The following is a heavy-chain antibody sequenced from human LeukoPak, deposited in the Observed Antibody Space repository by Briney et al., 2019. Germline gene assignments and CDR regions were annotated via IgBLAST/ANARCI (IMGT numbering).Heavy chain of an antibody. CDR1: GFSFRSSG. J-gene: IGHJ3*02. D-gene: IGHD1-14*01. CDR2: ISGNSDTM. V-gene: IGHV3-23*01. CDR3: ADLNTELLDI. Sequence: PGGSLRLSCAASGFSFRSSGMNWVRQAPGKGLEWISYISGNSDTMFHADSVKGRFTISRDNSKNTLYLQMNSLRAEDTAVYYCADLNTELLDIWGQGTMVTVSS.